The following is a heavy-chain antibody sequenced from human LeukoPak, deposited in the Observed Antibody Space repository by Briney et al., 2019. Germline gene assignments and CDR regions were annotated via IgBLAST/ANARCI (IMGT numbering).Heavy chain of an antibody. CDR1: GGTFSSYA. CDR2: IIPIFGTA. Sequence: SVKVSCKASGGTFSSYAISWVRQAPGQGLEWMGGIIPIFGTANYAQKLQGRVTITADESTSTAYMELSSLRSEDTAVYYCASGSSSPRAFDYWGQGTLVTVSS. D-gene: IGHD6-13*01. CDR3: ASGSSSPRAFDY. V-gene: IGHV1-69*01. J-gene: IGHJ4*02.